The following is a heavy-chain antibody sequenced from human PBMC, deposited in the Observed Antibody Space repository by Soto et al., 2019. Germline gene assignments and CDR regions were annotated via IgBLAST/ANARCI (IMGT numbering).Heavy chain of an antibody. V-gene: IGHV1-3*01. D-gene: IGHD1-20*01. Sequence: ASVKVSCKASGYTFTSYAMHWVRQAPGQRLEWMGWINAGNGSTKYSQKFQGRVTITRDTSASTAYMELSSLRSEDTAVYYCAREPLYNWNPDWFDPWGQGTLVTVSS. CDR1: GYTFTSYA. CDR2: INAGNGST. J-gene: IGHJ5*02. CDR3: AREPLYNWNPDWFDP.